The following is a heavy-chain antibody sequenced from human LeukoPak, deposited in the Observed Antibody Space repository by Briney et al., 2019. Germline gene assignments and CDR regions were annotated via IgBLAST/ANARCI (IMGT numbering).Heavy chain of an antibody. V-gene: IGHV3-66*01. CDR2: IYSGGST. CDR1: GFTVSSNY. D-gene: IGHD3/OR15-3a*01. J-gene: IGHJ4*02. CDR3: ARGRYSGTGYFDY. Sequence: GGSLRLSCAASGFTVSSNYMSWVRQAPGKGLEWVSVIYSGGSTYYADSVKGRFTISRDNSKNTLYLQMNSLRAEDTAVYYCARGRYSGTGYFDYWGQGTLVTVSS.